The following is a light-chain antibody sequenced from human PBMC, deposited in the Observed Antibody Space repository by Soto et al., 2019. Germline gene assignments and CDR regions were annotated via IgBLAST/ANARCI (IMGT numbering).Light chain of an antibody. CDR3: QQYYSYPRT. CDR2: AAS. J-gene: IGKJ1*01. V-gene: IGKV1-8*01. Sequence: AIRMTQSPSSLSASTGDRVTITCRASQGISSYLAWYQQKPGKAPKLLIYAASTLQSGVPSRFSGSGSGTDFTLTISCLQSEDFATYDCQQYYSYPRTFGQGTKVDI. CDR1: QGISSY.